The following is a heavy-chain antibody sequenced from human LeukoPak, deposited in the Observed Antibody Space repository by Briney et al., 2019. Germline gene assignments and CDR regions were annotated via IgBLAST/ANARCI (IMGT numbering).Heavy chain of an antibody. D-gene: IGHD3-22*01. Sequence: SETLSLNCTSSGGSISSSGYYWGWVRQPPGKGVEGIGINYFSGTTYYNPSLKSRVTISVGTSKNQFSLKLNSVTAADTAVYYCARLVDYYDSRGYFDYWGQGALVTVSS. J-gene: IGHJ4*02. V-gene: IGHV4-39*01. CDR2: NYFSGTT. CDR1: GGSISSSGYY. CDR3: ARLVDYYDSRGYFDY.